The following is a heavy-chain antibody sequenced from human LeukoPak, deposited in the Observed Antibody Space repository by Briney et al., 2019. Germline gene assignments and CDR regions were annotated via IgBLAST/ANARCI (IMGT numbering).Heavy chain of an antibody. Sequence: SETLSLTCAVYGGSLSVYYWSWIRQPPGKGLEWIGEINHSGNINYNPSLKSRVTISIDTSKNQFSLKLSSVTAADTAVYYCARDEVGAAHWGQGTLVTVSS. D-gene: IGHD1-26*01. CDR2: INHSGNI. CDR1: GGSLSVYY. J-gene: IGHJ4*02. V-gene: IGHV4-34*01. CDR3: ARDEVGAAH.